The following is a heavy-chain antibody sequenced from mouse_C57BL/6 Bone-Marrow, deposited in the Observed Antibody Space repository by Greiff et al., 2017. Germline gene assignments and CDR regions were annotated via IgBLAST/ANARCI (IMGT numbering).Heavy chain of an antibody. Sequence: EVQRVESGGGLVQPGGSLKLSCAASGFTFSDYYMYWVRQTPEKRLEWVAYISNGGGSTYYPDTVKGRFTISRDNAKNTLYLQMSRLKSEDTAMYYCARLITTVVHYFDYWGQGTTLTVSS. CDR1: GFTFSDYY. CDR2: ISNGGGST. D-gene: IGHD1-1*01. J-gene: IGHJ2*01. V-gene: IGHV5-12*01. CDR3: ARLITTVVHYFDY.